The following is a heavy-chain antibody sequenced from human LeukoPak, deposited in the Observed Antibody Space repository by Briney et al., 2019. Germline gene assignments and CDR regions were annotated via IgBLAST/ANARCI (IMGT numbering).Heavy chain of an antibody. D-gene: IGHD2-15*01. V-gene: IGHV1-24*01. Sequence: ASVKVSCKASGYTFTNYGISWVRQAPGQGLEWMGGFDPEDGETIYAQKFQGRVTMTEDTSTDTAYMELSSLRSEDTAVYYCATVKVVAATILFDYWGQGTLVTVSS. CDR1: GYTFTNYG. J-gene: IGHJ4*02. CDR2: FDPEDGET. CDR3: ATVKVVAATILFDY.